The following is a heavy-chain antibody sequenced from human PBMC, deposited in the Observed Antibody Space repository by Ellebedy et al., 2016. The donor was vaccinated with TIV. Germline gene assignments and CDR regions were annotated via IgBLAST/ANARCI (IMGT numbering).Heavy chain of an antibody. V-gene: IGHV3-21*01. Sequence: GESLKISXAASGFTFSSYSMNWVRQAPGKGLEWVSSISSSSSYIYYADSVKGRFTISRDNAKNSLYLQMNSLRAEDTAVYYCARDPASGWYGGPFDYWGQGTLVTVSS. CDR2: ISSSSSYI. J-gene: IGHJ4*02. D-gene: IGHD6-19*01. CDR1: GFTFSSYS. CDR3: ARDPASGWYGGPFDY.